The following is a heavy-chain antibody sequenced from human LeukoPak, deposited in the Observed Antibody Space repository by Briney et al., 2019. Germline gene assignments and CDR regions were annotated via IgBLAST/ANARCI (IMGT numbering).Heavy chain of an antibody. J-gene: IGHJ4*02. CDR1: GFTFSSYA. D-gene: IGHD3-10*01. CDR2: ISYDGSNK. V-gene: IGHV3-30-3*01. CDR3: ARALGLYYFDY. Sequence: PGGSLRLSCAASGFTFSSYAMHWVRQAPGKGLEWVAVISYDGSNKYYADSVKGRFTISRDNSKNTLYLQMNSLRAEDTAVYYCARALGLYYFDYWGQGTLVTVSS.